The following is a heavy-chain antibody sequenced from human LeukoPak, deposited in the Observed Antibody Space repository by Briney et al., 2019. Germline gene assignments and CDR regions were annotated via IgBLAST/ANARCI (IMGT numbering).Heavy chain of an antibody. D-gene: IGHD6-19*01. Sequence: GGSLRLSCAASGFTFSSYWMHWVRQAPGKGLVWVSRINGDGSSIRYADSVKGRFTISRDNAKNTLYLQMNSLRAEDTAVYYCAREEVAGTIDYWSQGTLVTVSS. CDR2: INGDGSSI. CDR3: AREEVAGTIDY. V-gene: IGHV3-74*01. J-gene: IGHJ4*02. CDR1: GFTFSSYW.